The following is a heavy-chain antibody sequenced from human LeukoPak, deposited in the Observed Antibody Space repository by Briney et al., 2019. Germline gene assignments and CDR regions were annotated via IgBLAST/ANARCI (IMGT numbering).Heavy chain of an antibody. CDR1: GGTFSSYA. CDR2: IIPILGIA. Sequence: ASVKVSCKASGGTFSSYAISWVRQAPGQGLEWMGRIIPILGIANYAQKFQGRVTITADKSTSTAYMELSSLRSEDTAVYYCARDRGIAARRPFDYWGQGTLVTVSS. V-gene: IGHV1-69*04. CDR3: ARDRGIAARRPFDY. J-gene: IGHJ4*02. D-gene: IGHD6-6*01.